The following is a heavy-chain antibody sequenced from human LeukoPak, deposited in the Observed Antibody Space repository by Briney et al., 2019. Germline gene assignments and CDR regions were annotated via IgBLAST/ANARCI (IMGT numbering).Heavy chain of an antibody. V-gene: IGHV3-7*01. Sequence: PGGALRLSCEAPGVSFSKDWMCWVCPGPRKGRGCVANILVDGSEKYYVESVKGRITSSRDNAKNTLYLQMNSLRVDDTAVYYCGRDRSMNDWGQGTLVTVSS. J-gene: IGHJ4*02. CDR3: GRDRSMND. CDR1: GVSFSKDW. CDR2: ILVDGSEK.